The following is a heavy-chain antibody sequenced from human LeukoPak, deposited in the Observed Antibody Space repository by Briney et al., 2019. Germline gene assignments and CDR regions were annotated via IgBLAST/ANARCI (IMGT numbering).Heavy chain of an antibody. Sequence: SETLSLTCSVSGYSISSGYYWGWIRQPPGKGLEWIGNIYHDGNTYYNPSLKSRVTISVDTSKNQFSLKLSSVTAADTAVYYCARGGTYYYDSSGYSFDYWGQGTLVTVSS. CDR2: IYHDGNT. CDR3: ARGGTYYYDSSGYSFDY. J-gene: IGHJ4*02. CDR1: GYSISSGYY. D-gene: IGHD3-22*01. V-gene: IGHV4-38-2*02.